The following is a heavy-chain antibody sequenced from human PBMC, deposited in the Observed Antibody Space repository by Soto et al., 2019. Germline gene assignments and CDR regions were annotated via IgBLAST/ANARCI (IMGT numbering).Heavy chain of an antibody. CDR3: ARGVYYYDSSGTTYYYYGMDV. D-gene: IGHD3-22*01. CDR2: IYYTGST. Sequence: SETLSLTCTVSGGSISSGGYYWSWIRQHPGKGLEWIGYIYYTGSTYYNPSLKSRVTISVDTSKNQFSLKLSSVTAADTAVYYCARGVYYYDSSGTTYYYYGMDVWGQGTTVTVSS. CDR1: GGSISSGGYY. V-gene: IGHV4-31*03. J-gene: IGHJ6*02.